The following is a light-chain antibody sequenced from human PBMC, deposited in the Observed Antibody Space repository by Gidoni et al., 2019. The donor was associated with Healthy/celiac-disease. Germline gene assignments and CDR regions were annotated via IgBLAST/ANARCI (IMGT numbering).Light chain of an antibody. CDR1: QGISSY. Sequence: DIQMTQSPSSLSASVGDRVTITCRASQGISSYLNWYQQKPGKAPKLLIYAASSLQSGVPSRFSGSGSGTDFTLTISSLQPEDFATYYCQQSYSFGGGTKVEIK. CDR3: QQSYS. J-gene: IGKJ4*01. CDR2: AAS. V-gene: IGKV1-39*01.